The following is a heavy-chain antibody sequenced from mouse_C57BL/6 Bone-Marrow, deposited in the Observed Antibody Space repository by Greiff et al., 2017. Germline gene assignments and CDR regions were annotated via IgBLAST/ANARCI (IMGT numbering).Heavy chain of an antibody. CDR2: ISYDGSN. V-gene: IGHV3-6*01. CDR1: GYSITSGYY. CDR3: ASLYLFAY. D-gene: IGHD5-5*01. Sequence: EVQLQASGPGLVKPSQSLSLTCSVTGYSITSGYYWNWIRQFPGNKLEWMGYISYDGSNNYNPSLKNRISITRDTSKNQFFLKLNSVTTEDTATYYCASLYLFAYWGQGTLVTVSA. J-gene: IGHJ3*01.